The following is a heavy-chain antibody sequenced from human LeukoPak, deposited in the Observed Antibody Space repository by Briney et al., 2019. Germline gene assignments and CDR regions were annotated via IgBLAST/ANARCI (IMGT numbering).Heavy chain of an antibody. CDR1: GGSLSSSSYY. CDR2: IYYSGSS. CDR3: ARHWGYDYGDPNWFDP. D-gene: IGHD4-17*01. J-gene: IGHJ5*02. V-gene: IGHV4-39*01. Sequence: SETLSLTCTVSGGSLSSSSYYWGWVRQPPGKGLQWIGSIYYSGSSHYNPSLKSRVTISLDTSKNQFSLKLSSVTAADTAVYYCARHWGYDYGDPNWFDPWGQGTLVTVSS.